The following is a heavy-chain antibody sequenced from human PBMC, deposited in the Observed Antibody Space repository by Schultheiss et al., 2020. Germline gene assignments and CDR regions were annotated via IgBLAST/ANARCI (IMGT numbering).Heavy chain of an antibody. D-gene: IGHD4-17*01. Sequence: SATLSLTCTVSGGSISSYYWSWIRQPPGKGLEWIGYIYYSGSTYYNPSLKSRVTISVDKSKNQFSLKLSSVTAADTAVYYCAVLGDYANYGMDVWGQGTTVTVAS. J-gene: IGHJ6*02. CDR3: AVLGDYANYGMDV. CDR1: GGSISSYY. CDR2: IYYSGST. V-gene: IGHV4-59*12.